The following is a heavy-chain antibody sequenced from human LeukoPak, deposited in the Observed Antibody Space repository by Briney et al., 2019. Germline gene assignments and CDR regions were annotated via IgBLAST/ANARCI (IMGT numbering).Heavy chain of an antibody. Sequence: SETLSLTCAVSGGSISSFYWSWVRQPPGKGLEWIGEIYHSGSTNYNPSLKSRVTISVDKSKNQFSLKLSSVTAADTAVYYCARDVGGDYPIWGQGTMVTVSS. CDR2: IYHSGST. CDR3: ARDVGGDYPI. J-gene: IGHJ3*02. CDR1: GGSISSFY. D-gene: IGHD3-10*01. V-gene: IGHV4-59*12.